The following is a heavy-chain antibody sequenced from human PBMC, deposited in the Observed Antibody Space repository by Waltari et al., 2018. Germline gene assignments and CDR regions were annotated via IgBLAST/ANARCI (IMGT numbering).Heavy chain of an antibody. D-gene: IGHD2-15*01. Sequence: QVQLVQSGAEVKKPGASVTVSCKASGYTFTSYYMHWVRQAPGQGLEWMGIINPSGGSTSYAQKFQGRVTMTRDTSTSTVYMELSSLRSEDTAVYYCARYLVVVVAATPRYYYYGMDVWGQGTTVTVSS. J-gene: IGHJ6*02. V-gene: IGHV1-46*01. CDR3: ARYLVVVVAATPRYYYYGMDV. CDR1: GYTFTSYY. CDR2: INPSGGST.